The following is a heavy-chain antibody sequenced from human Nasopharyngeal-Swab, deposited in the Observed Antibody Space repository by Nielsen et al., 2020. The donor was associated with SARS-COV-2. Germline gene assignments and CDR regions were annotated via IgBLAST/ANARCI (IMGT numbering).Heavy chain of an antibody. V-gene: IGHV3-30*04. CDR2: ISYDGTKK. CDR3: AKDSFGGVAVGGPLDS. Sequence: GESLKISCMASGFIFSACAMHWVRQVPGKGLEWISFISYDGTKKYYGDSVKGRFTISRDNFHNTLTLQMNNLRPEDTAMYYYAKDSFGGVAVGGPLDSWGHGNLVTVSS. CDR1: GFIFSACA. J-gene: IGHJ5*01. D-gene: IGHD6-19*01.